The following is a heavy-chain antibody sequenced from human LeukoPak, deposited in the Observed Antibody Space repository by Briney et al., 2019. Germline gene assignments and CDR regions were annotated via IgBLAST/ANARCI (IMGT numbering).Heavy chain of an antibody. V-gene: IGHV4-30-2*01. CDR1: GGSISSGGYS. J-gene: IGHJ4*02. CDR3: ARDGSSSWYYFDY. Sequence: SETLSLTCAVSGGSISSGGYSWSWIRQPPGKGLEWIGYIYHSGSTYYNPSLKSRVTISVDRSKNQFSLKLSSVTAADTAVYYCARDGSSSWYYFDYWGQGTLVTVSS. D-gene: IGHD6-13*01. CDR2: IYHSGST.